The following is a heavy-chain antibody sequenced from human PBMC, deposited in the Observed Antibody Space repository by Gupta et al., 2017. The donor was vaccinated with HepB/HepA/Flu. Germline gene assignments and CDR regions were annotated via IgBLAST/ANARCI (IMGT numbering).Heavy chain of an antibody. J-gene: IGHJ6*04. V-gene: IGHV3-11*04. D-gene: IGHD2-8*01. CDR3: ARDKDCTNGVCYMSPLDV. CDR2: ISSSGSTI. Sequence: QVQLVESGGGLVKPGGSLRLACAASGFTFSDYYMSWIRQAQGKGLEWVSYISSSGSTIYYADSVKGRFTISRDNAKNSLYLQMNSLRAEDTAVYYCARDKDCTNGVCYMSPLDVWGKGTTVTVSS. CDR1: GFTFSDYY.